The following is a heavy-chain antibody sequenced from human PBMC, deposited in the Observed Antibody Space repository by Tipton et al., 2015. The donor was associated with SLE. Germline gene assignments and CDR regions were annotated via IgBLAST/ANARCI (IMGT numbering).Heavy chain of an antibody. CDR3: ARIVWRQQLVRVDY. J-gene: IGHJ4*02. Sequence: TLSLTCAVYGGSFSGYYWSWIRQPPGKGLEWIGSIYYSGSTYYNPSLKSRVTISVDTSKNQFSLKLSSVTAADTAVYYCARIVWRQQLVRVDYWGQGTLVTVSS. D-gene: IGHD6-13*01. V-gene: IGHV4-34*01. CDR2: IYYSGST. CDR1: GGSFSGYY.